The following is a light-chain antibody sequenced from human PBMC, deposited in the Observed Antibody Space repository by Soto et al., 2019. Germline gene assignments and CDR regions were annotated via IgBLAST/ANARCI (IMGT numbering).Light chain of an antibody. J-gene: IGKJ4*02. CDR1: QSISSN. Sequence: EIVMTQSPATLSVSPGERATLSCRASQSISSNLAWYQQNPGQAPRLLIYDASTRATGIPARFSGSGSGTEFTPTISRLQSEDFAVYYCQQYKHWPLTFGGGTKVEIK. V-gene: IGKV3-15*01. CDR2: DAS. CDR3: QQYKHWPLT.